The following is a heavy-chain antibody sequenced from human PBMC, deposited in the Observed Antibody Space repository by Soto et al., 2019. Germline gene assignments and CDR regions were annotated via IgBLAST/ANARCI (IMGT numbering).Heavy chain of an antibody. J-gene: IGHJ4*02. CDR1: GGSISSYY. CDR2: IYYSGST. Sequence: SETLSLTCTVSGGSISSYYWSWIRQPPGKGLEWIGYIYYSGSTNYNPSLKSRVTISVDTSKNQFSLKLSSVTAADTAVYYCARTGERWILGYYFDYWGQGTLVTVPQ. V-gene: IGHV4-59*01. D-gene: IGHD2-2*03. CDR3: ARTGERWILGYYFDY.